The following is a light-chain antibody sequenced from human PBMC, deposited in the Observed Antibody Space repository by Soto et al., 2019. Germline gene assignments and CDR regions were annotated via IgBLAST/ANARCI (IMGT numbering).Light chain of an antibody. J-gene: IGKJ4*01. CDR1: QSISSY. V-gene: IGKV3-11*01. CDR2: DAS. Sequence: EIVLTQSPGTLSLSPGESATLSCRASQSISSYLAWYQQKPGQAPRLLIYDASNRATGIPARLSGSGSGTDFTLTITSLEPEDFAVYYCQQRSIWLTVGGGTKVEI. CDR3: QQRSIWLT.